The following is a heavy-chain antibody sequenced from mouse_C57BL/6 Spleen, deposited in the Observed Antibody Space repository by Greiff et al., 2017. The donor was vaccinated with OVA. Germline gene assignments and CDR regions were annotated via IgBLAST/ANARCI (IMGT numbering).Heavy chain of an antibody. Sequence: DVKLVESGGDLVKPGGSLKLSCAASGFTFSSYGMSWVRQTPDKRLEWVATISSGGSYTYYPDSVKGRFTISRDNAKNTLYLQMSSLKSEDTAMYYCARQTLFYAMDYWGQGTSVTVSS. CDR1: GFTFSSYG. J-gene: IGHJ4*01. CDR3: ARQTLFYAMDY. CDR2: ISSGGSYT. D-gene: IGHD3-2*01. V-gene: IGHV5-6*02.